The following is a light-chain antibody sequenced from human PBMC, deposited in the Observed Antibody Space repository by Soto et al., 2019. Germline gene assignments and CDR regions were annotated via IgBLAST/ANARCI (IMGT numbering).Light chain of an antibody. J-gene: IGKJ1*01. Sequence: EIVLTQSPGTQSLSPGERATLSCRASQSVSSYSLAWYQKKPGQAPRLLIYGASSRAAGIPDRFSGSGSGTDFTLTISGLEPEDFAVYYCQQYGSSLTWTFGQGTKVDIK. CDR2: GAS. CDR3: QQYGSSLTWT. CDR1: QSVSSYS. V-gene: IGKV3-20*01.